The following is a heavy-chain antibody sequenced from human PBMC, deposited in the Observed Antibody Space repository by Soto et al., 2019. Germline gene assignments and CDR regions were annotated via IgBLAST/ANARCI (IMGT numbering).Heavy chain of an antibody. CDR2: MNSDGRTT. CDR3: ATAEVDY. CDR1: GFNFGNNW. Sequence: RRLSCAASGFNFGNNWMHWVRQAPGKGLEWVSRMNSDGRTTNYADSAKGRFTVSRDNAKNTLYLQMNSLRAEDTAVYYCATAEVDYWGPGTLVTVSS. V-gene: IGHV3-74*01. J-gene: IGHJ4*02.